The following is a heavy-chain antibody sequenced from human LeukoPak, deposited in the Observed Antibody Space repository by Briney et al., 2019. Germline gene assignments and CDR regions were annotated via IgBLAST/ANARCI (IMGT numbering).Heavy chain of an antibody. CDR2: FSGDGSGRT. D-gene: IGHD1-14*01. CDR1: GFAFSTYA. Sequence: GGSLRPSCAASGFAFSTYAMSWLRQAPGKGLEWVSSFSGDGSGRTFYADSVRGRFTVSRDNSKNTLYLQMNSLGVEDTAIYYCAEDGGVGGSYPAEDWGQGALVTVSS. V-gene: IGHV3-23*01. J-gene: IGHJ4*02. CDR3: AEDGGVGGSYPAED.